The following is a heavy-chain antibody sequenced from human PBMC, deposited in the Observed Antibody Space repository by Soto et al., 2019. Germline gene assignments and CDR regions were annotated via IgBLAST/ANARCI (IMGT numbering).Heavy chain of an antibody. D-gene: IGHD3-10*01. CDR2: IIPMSGFA. J-gene: IGHJ5*02. Sequence: QVQLVQSGAEVRKPGSSVKVSCKASGGTFSSYTVNWVRQAPGHGLEWMGSIIPMSGFAHYAEKLQGKVTTTADKSSNTVYMELSSLRIEDTAVFYCATTMVRGANWFDPWGQGTLVAVSS. CDR1: GGTFSSYT. CDR3: ATTMVRGANWFDP. V-gene: IGHV1-69*02.